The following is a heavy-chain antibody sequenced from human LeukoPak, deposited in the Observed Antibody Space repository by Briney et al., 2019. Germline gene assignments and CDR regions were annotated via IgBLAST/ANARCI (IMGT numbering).Heavy chain of an antibody. J-gene: IGHJ4*02. V-gene: IGHV3-21*01. D-gene: IGHD2-21*01. CDR2: ISSSSTYI. CDR1: GFTVSSNY. Sequence: GGSLRLSCAASGFTVSSNYMSWVRQAPGKGLEWVSSISSSSTYIHYADSVKGRFTNSRDNAKNSLYLQMTSLRAEDTAVYYCARDLHCGGDCYPLTYWGQGTMVTVSS. CDR3: ARDLHCGGDCYPLTY.